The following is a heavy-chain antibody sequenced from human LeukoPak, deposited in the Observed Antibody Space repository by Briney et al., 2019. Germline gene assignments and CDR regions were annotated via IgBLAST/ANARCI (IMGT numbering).Heavy chain of an antibody. CDR2: ISYDGSNK. V-gene: IGHV3-30*04. J-gene: IGHJ4*02. Sequence: GGSLRLSYAASGFTFSSHAMHWVRQAPGKGLEWVAVISYDGSNKYYADSVKGRFTISRDNSKNTLYLQMNSLRAEDTAVYYCARVLFPVWFGELPYWGQGTLVTVSS. CDR3: ARVLFPVWFGELPY. D-gene: IGHD3-10*01. CDR1: GFTFSSHA.